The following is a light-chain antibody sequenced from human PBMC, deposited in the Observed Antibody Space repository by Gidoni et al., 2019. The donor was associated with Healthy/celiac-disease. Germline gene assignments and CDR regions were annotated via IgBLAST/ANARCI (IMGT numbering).Light chain of an antibody. J-gene: IGKJ1*01. CDR3: QQYYSYPLT. Sequence: AIRITQSPSSLSASTGDRVTITCRASQSISSYLAWYQQKPGKAPKLLIYAASTLQSGVPSRFSGSGSGTDFTLTISCLQSEDFATYYCQQYYSYPLTFGQGTKVEIK. CDR1: QSISSY. V-gene: IGKV1-8*01. CDR2: AAS.